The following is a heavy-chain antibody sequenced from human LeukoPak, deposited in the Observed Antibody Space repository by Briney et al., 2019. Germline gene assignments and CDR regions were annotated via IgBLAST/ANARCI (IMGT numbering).Heavy chain of an antibody. CDR3: ARGQGSYLTPPDY. J-gene: IGHJ4*02. CDR2: INPNSGGT. Sequence: ASVKVSCEASGYTFTGYYMHWVRQAPGQGLEWMGWINPNSGGTNYAQKFQGRVTMTRDTSTSTAYMELSRLRSDDTAVYYCARGQGSYLTPPDYWGQGTLVTVSS. CDR1: GYTFTGYY. D-gene: IGHD1-26*01. V-gene: IGHV1-2*02.